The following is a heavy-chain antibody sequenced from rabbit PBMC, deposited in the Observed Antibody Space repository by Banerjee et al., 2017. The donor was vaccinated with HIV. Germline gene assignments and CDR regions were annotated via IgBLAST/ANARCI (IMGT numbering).Heavy chain of an antibody. CDR3: ARGHAGSRWGLDL. D-gene: IGHD4-2*01. Sequence: QEQLKESGGGLVQPGGSLKLSCKASGFSFNNNYVMCWVRQAPGKGLEWIACINSNTGNTVYASWAKGPFTISKPSSTTVTLKLNILTAADTATYFCARGHAGSRWGLDLWGPGTLVPVS. CDR2: INSNTGNT. V-gene: IGHV1S45*01. CDR1: GFSFNNNYV. J-gene: IGHJ5*02.